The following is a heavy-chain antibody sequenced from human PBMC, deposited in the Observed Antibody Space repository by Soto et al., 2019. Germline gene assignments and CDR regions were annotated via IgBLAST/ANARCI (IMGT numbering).Heavy chain of an antibody. D-gene: IGHD6-13*01. CDR3: ARDLGRYSSSWYSLFDY. Sequence: GAAVKVSCKASGYTFTSYAMHWVRQAPGQRLEWMGWINAGNGNTKYSQKFQGRVTITRDTSASTAYMELSSLRSEDTAVYYCARDLGRYSSSWYSLFDYWGQGTLVTVSS. J-gene: IGHJ4*02. CDR1: GYTFTSYA. V-gene: IGHV1-3*01. CDR2: INAGNGNT.